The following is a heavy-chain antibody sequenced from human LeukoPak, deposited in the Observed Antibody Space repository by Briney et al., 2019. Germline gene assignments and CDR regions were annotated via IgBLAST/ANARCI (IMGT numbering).Heavy chain of an antibody. Sequence: GDSPQISCQASGYSFTSNWIGWVRQMPGKGLEWMGIIYTGDAETRYSPSFQGQVTMSADASIRTAFLEWSSLKASDSAMYYCARASQKWGFCSGGACTDDSWGEGTLGSVSS. CDR2: IYTGDAET. V-gene: IGHV5-51*01. J-gene: IGHJ4*02. D-gene: IGHD2-15*01. CDR3: ARASQKWGFCSGGACTDDS. CDR1: GYSFTSNW.